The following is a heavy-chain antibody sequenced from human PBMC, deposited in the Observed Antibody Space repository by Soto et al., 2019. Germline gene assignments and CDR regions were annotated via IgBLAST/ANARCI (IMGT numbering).Heavy chain of an antibody. CDR3: AKDAAGYDSSGYYYDAGDAFDI. V-gene: IGHV3-23*01. D-gene: IGHD3-22*01. CDR1: GFTFSSYA. J-gene: IGHJ3*02. CDR2: ISGSGGST. Sequence: GGSLRLSCAASGFTFSSYAMSWVRQAPGKGLEWVSAISGSGGSTYYADSVKGRFTISRDNSKNTLYLQMNSLRAEDTAVYYCAKDAAGYDSSGYYYDAGDAFDIWGQGTMVTVSS.